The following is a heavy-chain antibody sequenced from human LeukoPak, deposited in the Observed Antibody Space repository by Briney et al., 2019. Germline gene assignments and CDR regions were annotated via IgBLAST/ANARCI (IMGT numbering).Heavy chain of an antibody. CDR1: GYTFTSYG. D-gene: IGHD5-18*01. V-gene: IGHV1-18*01. Sequence: GASVKVSCKASGYTFTSYGISWVRQAPGQGLEWMGWISAYNGNTNYAQKLQGRVTMTTDTSTSTAYMELRSLRSDDTAVYYCAGLNTAMVLHYFDYWGQGTLVTVSS. J-gene: IGHJ4*02. CDR3: AGLNTAMVLHYFDY. CDR2: ISAYNGNT.